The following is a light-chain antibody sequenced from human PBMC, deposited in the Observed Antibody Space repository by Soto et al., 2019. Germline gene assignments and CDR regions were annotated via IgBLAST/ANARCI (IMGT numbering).Light chain of an antibody. CDR3: QQLNSYPRVT. V-gene: IGKV1-5*01. CDR1: QSISTG. J-gene: IGKJ3*01. Sequence: DIQMTQSPSTLSASVGDRVTMTCRASQSISTGLAWYQQKPGKAPKVLIYHASSLESGVPSRFSGSGSGTEFTLTISSLQPDDFATYYCQQLNSYPRVTFGPGTKVDVK. CDR2: HAS.